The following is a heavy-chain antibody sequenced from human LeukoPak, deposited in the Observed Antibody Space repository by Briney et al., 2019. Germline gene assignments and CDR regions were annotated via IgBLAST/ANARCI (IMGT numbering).Heavy chain of an antibody. CDR1: GGSISSGSYY. Sequence: SQTLSLTCTVSGGSISSGSYYWSWIRPPPGKGLEWIGRIYTSGSTNYNPSLKSRATISVDTSKNQFSLKLSSVTAADTAVYYCARVREYQLLYNWFDPWGQGTLVTVSS. J-gene: IGHJ5*02. D-gene: IGHD2-2*02. CDR2: IYTSGST. CDR3: ARVREYQLLYNWFDP. V-gene: IGHV4-61*02.